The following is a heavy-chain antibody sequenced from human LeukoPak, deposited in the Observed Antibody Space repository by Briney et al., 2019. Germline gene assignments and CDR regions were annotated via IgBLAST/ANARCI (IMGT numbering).Heavy chain of an antibody. Sequence: PSETLSLTCSVSGGSLSSSYWNWIRQPPGRGLEWIGCVYYSGSTFYNPSLKSRVTISADTSKNQFSLKLSSVTAADTAVYYCASSYDILTSYNWFDPWGQGTLVTVSS. CDR3: ASSYDILTSYNWFDP. D-gene: IGHD3-9*01. CDR1: GGSLSSSY. V-gene: IGHV4-59*01. CDR2: VYYSGST. J-gene: IGHJ5*02.